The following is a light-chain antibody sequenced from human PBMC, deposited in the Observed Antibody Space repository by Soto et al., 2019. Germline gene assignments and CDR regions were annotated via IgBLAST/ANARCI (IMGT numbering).Light chain of an antibody. CDR1: SSDIGGYNY. J-gene: IGLJ2*01. Sequence: QSALTQPASVSGSPGQSITISCTGTSSDIGGYNYVSWFQQHPGKAPKLMIYDVGNRPLGVSNRFSGSKSGNTASLTISGLQAEDEADYYCSSYTSSSTLVFGGGTKVTVL. CDR3: SSYTSSSTLV. CDR2: DVG. V-gene: IGLV2-14*01.